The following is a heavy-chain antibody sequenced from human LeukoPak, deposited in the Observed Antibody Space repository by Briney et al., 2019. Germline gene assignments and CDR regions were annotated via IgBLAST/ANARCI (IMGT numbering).Heavy chain of an antibody. CDR3: AREPPIVVVPAAIRVPAVEIEDYYYYYGMDV. V-gene: IGHV1-8*01. CDR1: GYTFTSYD. J-gene: IGHJ6*02. D-gene: IGHD2-2*02. CDR2: MNPNSGNT. Sequence: ASVKVSCKASGYTFTSYDINWVRQATGQGLEWMGWMNPNSGNTGYVQKFQGRVTMTRNTSISTAYMELSSLRSDDTAVYYCAREPPIVVVPAAIRVPAVEIEDYYYYYGMDVWGQGTTVTVSS.